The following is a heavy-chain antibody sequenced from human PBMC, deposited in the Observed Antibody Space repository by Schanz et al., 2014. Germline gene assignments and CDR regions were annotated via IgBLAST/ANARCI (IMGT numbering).Heavy chain of an antibody. J-gene: IGHJ3*02. V-gene: IGHV3-66*01. CDR3: AKDPHKDYGGKPQALDI. CDR1: GFSFSDYY. CDR2: ITYNGDST. Sequence: EVQLVESGGGLVKPGGSLRLSCAASGFSFSDYYMSWIRQAPGKGLEWVASITYNGDSTYYTDSVKGRFTISRDNSKNTLYLQMNSLRAEDTALYYCAKDPHKDYGGKPQALDIWGQGTMVTVSS. D-gene: IGHD4-17*01.